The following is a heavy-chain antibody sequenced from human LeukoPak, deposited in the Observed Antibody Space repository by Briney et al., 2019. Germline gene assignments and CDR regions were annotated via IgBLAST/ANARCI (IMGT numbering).Heavy chain of an antibody. J-gene: IGHJ4*02. Sequence: SGPTLVKPTQTLTLTCTFSGFSLSTSGVGVGWIRQSPGKALEWLALIYWDDDKRYSPSLSSGLTITKDTSKNQVVLTVTNMVPAGTATYYCAHREDGDSTGYYDYWGQGTLVAVSS. D-gene: IGHD3-22*01. CDR2: IYWDDDK. CDR1: GFSLSTSGVG. CDR3: AHREDGDSTGYYDY. V-gene: IGHV2-5*02.